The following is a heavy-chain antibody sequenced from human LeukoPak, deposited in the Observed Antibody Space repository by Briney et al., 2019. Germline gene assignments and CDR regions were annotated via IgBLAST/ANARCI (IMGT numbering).Heavy chain of an antibody. CDR3: ARAYGGYSSSPYNWLDP. D-gene: IGHD6-6*01. CDR1: GGSISSYH. V-gene: IGHV4-59*01. CDR2: IYYSGST. J-gene: IGHJ5*02. Sequence: ASETLSLTCTVSGGSISSYHWSWIRQSPGKGLEWIGYIYYSGSTNYNPSLKSRVTISLDTSKNQFSLKLISVTAADTAVYYCARAYGGYSSSPYNWLDPWGQGTLVTVCS.